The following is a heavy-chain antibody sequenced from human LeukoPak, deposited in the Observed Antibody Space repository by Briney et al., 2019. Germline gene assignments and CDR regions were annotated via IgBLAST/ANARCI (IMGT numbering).Heavy chain of an antibody. V-gene: IGHV1-69*04. Sequence: ASVKVSCKASGGTFSSYTISWVRQAPGQGLEWMGRIIPILGIANYAQKFQGRVTITADKSTSTAYMELSSLRSEDTAVYYCAREVKWNSPYNCYYMDVWGKGTTVTVSS. J-gene: IGHJ6*03. D-gene: IGHD1-20*01. CDR1: GGTFSSYT. CDR3: AREVKWNSPYNCYYMDV. CDR2: IIPILGIA.